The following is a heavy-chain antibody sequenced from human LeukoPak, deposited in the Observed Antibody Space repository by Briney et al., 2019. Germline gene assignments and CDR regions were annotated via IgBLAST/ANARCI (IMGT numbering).Heavy chain of an antibody. CDR1: GGSISSGSYS. J-gene: IGHJ2*01. CDR3: ARDPGSPRGYFDL. Sequence: SQTLTLTCNVSGGSISSGSYSWSWMRQAPGQGLEWIGYIYHSGSTYYNPSLKSRVTISVDRSKKQFSLKLSSVTAAGTAVYYCARDPGSPRGYFDLWGRGTLVTVSS. CDR2: IYHSGST. V-gene: IGHV4-30-2*01. D-gene: IGHD2-15*01.